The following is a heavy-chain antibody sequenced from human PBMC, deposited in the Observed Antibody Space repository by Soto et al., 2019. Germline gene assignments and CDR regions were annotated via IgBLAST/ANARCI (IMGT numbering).Heavy chain of an antibody. D-gene: IGHD6-19*01. V-gene: IGHV3-48*02. J-gene: IGHJ4*02. CDR1: GFTLSSYS. CDR3: ARETGLRSSGWSYDFDF. CDR2: ISGSGGTI. Sequence: EVQLVESGGGLVQPGGSLRLSCAASGFTLSSYSMHWVRQAPGKGLEWVSYISGSGGTIYYADSVKGRFNISRDKAKNSLSVQMNSLRDEDTAVYFCARETGLRSSGWSYDFDFWGQGTRVTVSS.